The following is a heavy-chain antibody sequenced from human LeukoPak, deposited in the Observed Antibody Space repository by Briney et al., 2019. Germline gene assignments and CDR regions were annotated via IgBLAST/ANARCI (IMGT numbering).Heavy chain of an antibody. V-gene: IGHV3-48*04. CDR3: ARDVFHGSGSPYFDS. CDR2: ISISTSTI. CDR1: GSTFSSHS. Sequence: PGGSLRLSCAASGSTFSSHSMHWVRQAPGKGLEWISYISISTSTIYYADSVKGRFTISRDNAKNSLYLQMNSLRAEDTAVYYCARDVFHGSGSPYFDSWGQGTLVTVSS. D-gene: IGHD3-10*01. J-gene: IGHJ4*02.